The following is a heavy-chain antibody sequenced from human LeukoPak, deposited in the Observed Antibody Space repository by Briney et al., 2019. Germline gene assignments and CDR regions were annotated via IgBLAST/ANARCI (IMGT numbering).Heavy chain of an antibody. J-gene: IGHJ4*02. CDR3: ARDDSAMVNY. CDR2: IYTSGST. CDR1: GGSISSGSYY. D-gene: IGHD5-18*01. V-gene: IGHV4-61*02. Sequence: SQTLSLTCTVSGGSISSGSYYWSWIRQPAGKGLEWIGRIYTSGSTNYNPSLKSRVTISVDTPKNQFSLKLSSVTAADTAVYYCARDDSAMVNYWGQGTLVTVSS.